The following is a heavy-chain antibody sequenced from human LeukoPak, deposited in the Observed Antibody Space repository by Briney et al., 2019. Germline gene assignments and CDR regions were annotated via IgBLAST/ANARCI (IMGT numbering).Heavy chain of an antibody. V-gene: IGHV3-23*01. Sequence: GGSLRLSCAASGFTFSSYAMSWVRQAPGKGLEWVSAISGSGGSTYYADSVQGRFTISRDSSKNTLHLQMNSLRVEDTAVYYCAKDLRPDYYGSGRPSYMDVWGKGTTVTVSS. D-gene: IGHD3-10*01. CDR1: GFTFSSYA. J-gene: IGHJ6*03. CDR2: ISGSGGST. CDR3: AKDLRPDYYGSGRPSYMDV.